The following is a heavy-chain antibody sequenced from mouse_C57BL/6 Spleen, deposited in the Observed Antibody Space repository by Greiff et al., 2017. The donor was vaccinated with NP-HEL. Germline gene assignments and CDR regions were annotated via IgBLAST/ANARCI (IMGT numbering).Heavy chain of an antibody. CDR1: GFNIKDDY. J-gene: IGHJ3*01. CDR2: IDPENGDT. V-gene: IGHV14-4*01. Sequence: EVQLQQSGAELVRPGASVKLSCTASGFNIKDDYMHWVKQRPEQGLEWIGWIDPENGDTEYASKFQGKATITADTSSNTAYLQLSSLTSEDTAVYYCTTAYSNYWFAYWGQGTLVTVSA. D-gene: IGHD2-5*01. CDR3: TTAYSNYWFAY.